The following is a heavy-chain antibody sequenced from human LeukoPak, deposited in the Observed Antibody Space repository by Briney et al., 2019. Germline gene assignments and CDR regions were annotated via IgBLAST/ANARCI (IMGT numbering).Heavy chain of an antibody. CDR2: IRYDGSNN. J-gene: IGHJ3*02. V-gene: IGHV3-30*02. CDR3: VRWGYAFDI. D-gene: IGHD7-27*01. CDR1: GFTFNGYG. Sequence: GGSLRLSCAASGFTFNGYGMHWVRQAPGKGLEWVAFIRYDGSNNFYADSVKGRFTISRDNSKNTLYLQMNSLRAEDTAVYYCVRWGYAFDIWGQGTMVTVSS.